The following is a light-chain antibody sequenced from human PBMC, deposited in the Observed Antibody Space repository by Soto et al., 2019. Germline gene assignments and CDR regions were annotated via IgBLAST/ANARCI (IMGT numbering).Light chain of an antibody. CDR1: QSVSSRY. CDR2: GES. CDR3: QKYGSSTPT. Sequence: LLTQSPGTLSLSAGERATLSCRGSQSVSSRYLAWYQQKTGQAPRLLIYGESSRATGIPDRLSGSGSGTDLNLTISRLEPEDFAVYYCQKYGSSTPTFGQGTRLEIK. J-gene: IGKJ5*01. V-gene: IGKV3-20*01.